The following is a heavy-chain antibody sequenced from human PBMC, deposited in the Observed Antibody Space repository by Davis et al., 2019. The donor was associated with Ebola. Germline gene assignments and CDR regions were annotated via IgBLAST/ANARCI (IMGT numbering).Heavy chain of an antibody. CDR3: ATALGMYHYHAVAV. CDR2: IGPSGNSF. Sequence: PGGSLRLSCEVSGFTFSDYYMSRIRQAPGKGLEWIAYIGPSGNSFYCADSVKGRFTISRDNSNNMLFLQMNSLTTDDTAQYYCATALGMYHYHAVAVWGQGTTVTVSS. D-gene: IGHD2-2*01. V-gene: IGHV3-11*04. CDR1: GFTFSDYY. J-gene: IGHJ6*02.